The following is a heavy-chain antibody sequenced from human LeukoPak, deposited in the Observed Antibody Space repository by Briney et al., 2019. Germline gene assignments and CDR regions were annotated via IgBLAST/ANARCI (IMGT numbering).Heavy chain of an antibody. CDR2: INSDGSST. D-gene: IGHD2-15*01. J-gene: IGHJ5*02. V-gene: IGHV3-74*01. CDR1: GFTFSSYW. CDR3: ARDLGYCSGGSCYVYNWFDP. Sequence: PGGSLRLSCAASGFTFSSYWMHWVRQAPGKGLVWVSRINSDGSSTSYADSVKGRFTISRDNAKNTLYLQMNSLRAEDTAVYYRARDLGYCSGGSCYVYNWFDPWGQGTLVTVSS.